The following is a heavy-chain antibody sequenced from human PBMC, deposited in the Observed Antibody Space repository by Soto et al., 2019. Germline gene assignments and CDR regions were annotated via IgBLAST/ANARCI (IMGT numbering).Heavy chain of an antibody. CDR1: GFTFSSYG. CDR3: ARGEYCSGGSCYLLPGIYYYYYGMDV. Sequence: GGSLRLSCAASGFTFSSYGMHWVRQAPGKGLEWVAVIWYDGSNKYYADSVKGRFTISRDNSKNTLYLQMNSLRAEDTAVYYCARGEYCSGGSCYLLPGIYYYYYGMDVWGQGTTVTVSS. D-gene: IGHD2-15*01. J-gene: IGHJ6*02. CDR2: IWYDGSNK. V-gene: IGHV3-33*01.